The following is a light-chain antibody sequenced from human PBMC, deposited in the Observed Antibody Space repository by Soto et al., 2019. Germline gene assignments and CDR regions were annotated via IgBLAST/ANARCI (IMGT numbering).Light chain of an antibody. Sequence: QSVLTQPASVSGSPGQSITISCTGTSSDVGTRNFVSWYQQHPGKAPKLMIYQVTNRPSGVSNRFSGSKSGNTAARTISGLQAEDEADYYCSSYTVSTNYVFGTGTKVTV. CDR2: QVT. V-gene: IGLV2-14*01. J-gene: IGLJ1*01. CDR3: SSYTVSTNYV. CDR1: SSDVGTRNF.